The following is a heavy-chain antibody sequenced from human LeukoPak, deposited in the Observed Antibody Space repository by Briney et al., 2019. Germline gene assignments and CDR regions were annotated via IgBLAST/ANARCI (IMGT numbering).Heavy chain of an antibody. V-gene: IGHV3-30-3*01. Sequence: GWSLRLSCAASGFTFSSYAMHWVRQAPGKGLEWVAVISYDGSNKYYADSVKGRFTISRDNSKNTLYLQMNSLRAEDTAVYYCARDKTMIVVVTYYYGMDVWGQGTTVTVSS. D-gene: IGHD3-22*01. CDR3: ARDKTMIVVVTYYYGMDV. CDR2: ISYDGSNK. CDR1: GFTFSSYA. J-gene: IGHJ6*02.